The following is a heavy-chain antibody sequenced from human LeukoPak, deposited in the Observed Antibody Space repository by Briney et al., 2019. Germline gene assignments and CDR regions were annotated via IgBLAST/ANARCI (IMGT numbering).Heavy chain of an antibody. CDR2: ISAYNGNT. Sequence: GASVKVSCKASGYTFTSYGISWVRQAPGQGLEWMGWISAYNGNTNYAQKLQGRVTMTTDTSTSTAYMELRSLRSDDTAVYYCARARYDSSGYYPILDYWGQGTLVTVSS. CDR3: ARARYDSSGYYPILDY. D-gene: IGHD3-22*01. CDR1: GYTFTSYG. V-gene: IGHV1-18*01. J-gene: IGHJ4*02.